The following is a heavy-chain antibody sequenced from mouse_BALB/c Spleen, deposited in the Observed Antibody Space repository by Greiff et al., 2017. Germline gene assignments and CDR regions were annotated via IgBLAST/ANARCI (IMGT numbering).Heavy chain of an antibody. CDR3: TSTSYYGKPDY. J-gene: IGHJ2*01. CDR2: IRLKSNNYAT. Sequence: EVQRVESGGGLVQPGGSMKLSCVASGFTFSNYWMNWVRQSPEKGLEWVAEIRLKSNNYATHYAESVKGRFTISRDDSKSSVYLQMNNLRAEDTGIYYCTSTSYYGKPDYWGQGTTLTVSS. D-gene: IGHD2-10*01. V-gene: IGHV6-6*02. CDR1: GFTFSNYW.